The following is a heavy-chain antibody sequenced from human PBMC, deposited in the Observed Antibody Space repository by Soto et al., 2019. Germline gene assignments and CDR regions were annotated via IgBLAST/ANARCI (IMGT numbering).Heavy chain of an antibody. D-gene: IGHD5-12*01. J-gene: IGHJ4*02. CDR3: ASPFRSGYDLDY. CDR2: ISAYNGNT. Sequence: GASVQVSCKASCYTFPSYGIIWVRQAPGQGLEWMGWISAYNGNTNYAQKLQGRVTMTTDTSTSTAYMELRSLRSDDTAVYYCASPFRSGYDLDYWGQGTLVTVSS. V-gene: IGHV1-18*01. CDR1: CYTFPSYG.